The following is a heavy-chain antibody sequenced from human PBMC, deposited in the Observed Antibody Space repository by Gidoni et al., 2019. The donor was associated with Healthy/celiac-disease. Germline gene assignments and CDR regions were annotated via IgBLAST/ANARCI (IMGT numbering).Heavy chain of an antibody. Sequence: QVQLVESGGGVVQPGRSLRLSCAASGFTFRRDGMHWVRQAPGKGLEWVAVIWYDGSNKYYADSVKGRFTISRDNSKNTLYLQMNSLRAEDTAVYYCARSDTAMVYYYYYGMDVWGQGTTVTVSS. CDR1: GFTFRRDG. V-gene: IGHV3-33*01. J-gene: IGHJ6*02. CDR3: ARSDTAMVYYYYYGMDV. CDR2: IWYDGSNK. D-gene: IGHD5-18*01.